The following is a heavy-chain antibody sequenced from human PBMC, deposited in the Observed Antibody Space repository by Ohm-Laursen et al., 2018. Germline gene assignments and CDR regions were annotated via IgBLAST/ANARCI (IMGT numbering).Heavy chain of an antibody. CDR2: IYSGGST. J-gene: IGHJ6*02. D-gene: IGHD6-13*01. Sequence: GSLRLSCTASGFTVSTNYMSWVRQAPGKGLEWVSVIYSGGSTSYADSVKGRFTISRDNAKNSLYLQMNSLRAEDTAVYYCARCKQPRDYYGMDVWGQGTMVTV. CDR1: GFTVSTNY. CDR3: ARCKQPRDYYGMDV. V-gene: IGHV3-53*01.